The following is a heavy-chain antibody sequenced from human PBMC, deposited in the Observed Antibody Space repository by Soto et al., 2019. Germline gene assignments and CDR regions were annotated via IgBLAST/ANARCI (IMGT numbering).Heavy chain of an antibody. CDR2: IYYSGST. CDR1: GGSISSGGYY. CDR3: ARDGRYGDYANYYYYMDV. V-gene: IGHV4-31*03. Sequence: SETLSLTCTVSGGSISSGGYYWSWIRQHPGKGLEWIGYIYYSGSTYYNPSLKSRVTISVDTSKNQFSLKLSSVTAADTAVYYCARDGRYGDYANYYYYMDVWGKGTTVTVSS. J-gene: IGHJ6*03. D-gene: IGHD4-17*01.